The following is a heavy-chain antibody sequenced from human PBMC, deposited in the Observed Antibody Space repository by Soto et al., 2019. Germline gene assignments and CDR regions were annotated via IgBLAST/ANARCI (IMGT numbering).Heavy chain of an antibody. V-gene: IGHV3-11*01. D-gene: IGHD3-10*01. CDR2: ISSSGSSI. CDR3: ARVRFGEWGYAMDG. CDR1: GLTFSDCY. J-gene: IGHJ6*02. Sequence: QVQLVESGGGLVKPGGSLRLSCAASGLTFSDCYMNWIRQAPGKGLEWVSYISSSGSSINYAGSVKGRFTISRDNAKNSLYLQMNSLRGEETAMYYCARVRFGEWGYAMDGWGQGTTVTVSS.